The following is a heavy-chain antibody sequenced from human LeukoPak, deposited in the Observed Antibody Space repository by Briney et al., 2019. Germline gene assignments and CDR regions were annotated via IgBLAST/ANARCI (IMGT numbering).Heavy chain of an antibody. V-gene: IGHV1-46*01. Sequence: WASVKVSCKASGYTFTGYYMHWVRQAPGQGLEWMGIINPSGGSTSYAQKFQGRVTMTRDTSTSTVYMELSSLRSEDTAVYYCAIPGEKRTGGYYYYYMDVWGKGTTVTISS. D-gene: IGHD7-27*01. CDR1: GYTFTGYY. J-gene: IGHJ6*03. CDR3: AIPGEKRTGGYYYYYMDV. CDR2: INPSGGST.